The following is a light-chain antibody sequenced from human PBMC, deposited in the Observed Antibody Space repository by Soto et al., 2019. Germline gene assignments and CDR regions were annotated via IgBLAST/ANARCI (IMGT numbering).Light chain of an antibody. CDR3: SSYRSGSTLV. V-gene: IGLV2-14*01. Sequence: QSALTQPASVSGSPGQSITISCTGTSSDVGGYNYVSWYQQHPGKAPKLMIYDVTKRPSGVSDRFSGSKSGNMASLTISGLQAADEADYYCSSYRSGSTLVFGTGTQLTVL. J-gene: IGLJ1*01. CDR2: DVT. CDR1: SSDVGGYNY.